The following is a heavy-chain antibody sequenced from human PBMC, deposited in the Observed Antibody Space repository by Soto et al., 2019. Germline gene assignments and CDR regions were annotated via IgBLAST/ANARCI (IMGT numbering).Heavy chain of an antibody. CDR2: MYPNNGQT. Sequence: QVQLVQSGAEVKRPGASVKVSCKASGDTFSNFDFNWVRQATGQGPEWMGWMYPNNGQTAYARTFQGRVTMTWNSSTSTAYMELSSLTSEDTAVYYCATMIRGLIHGLDPWGQGTLVTVSS. V-gene: IGHV1-8*01. CDR3: ATMIRGLIHGLDP. CDR1: GDTFSNFD. D-gene: IGHD3-16*01. J-gene: IGHJ5*02.